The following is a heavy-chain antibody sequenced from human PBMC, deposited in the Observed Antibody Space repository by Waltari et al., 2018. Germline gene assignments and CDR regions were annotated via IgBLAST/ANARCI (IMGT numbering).Heavy chain of an antibody. Sequence: QVQLVQSGAEVKKPGSSVKVCCKASGGTFSSYAISGGRQAPGQGLEWMGGIIPILGIANYAQKFQGRVTITADESTSTAYMELSSLRSEDTAVYYCARVQAVGYGDDFDYWGQGTLVTVSS. V-gene: IGHV1-69*04. D-gene: IGHD4-17*01. CDR2: IIPILGIA. CDR1: GGTFSSYA. CDR3: ARVQAVGYGDDFDY. J-gene: IGHJ4*02.